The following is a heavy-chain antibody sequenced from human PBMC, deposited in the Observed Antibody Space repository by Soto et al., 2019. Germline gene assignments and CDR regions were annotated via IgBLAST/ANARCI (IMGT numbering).Heavy chain of an antibody. CDR2: IRDDGSRT. CDR1: GFTFSSYA. D-gene: IGHD4-4*01. J-gene: IGHJ5*02. V-gene: IGHV3-7*03. CDR3: ARGLWEGHCSSNFCHPNWFDP. Sequence: GGSLRLSCAASGFTFSSYAMSWVRQAPGKGLEWVSEIRDDGSRTYYVDSVKGRFTISRDNAKNSLYLQMNTLRAEDTAVYYCARGLWEGHCSSNFCHPNWFDPWGRGTLVTVSS.